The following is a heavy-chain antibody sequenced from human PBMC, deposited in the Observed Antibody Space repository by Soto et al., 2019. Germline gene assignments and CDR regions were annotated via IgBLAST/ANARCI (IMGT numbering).Heavy chain of an antibody. J-gene: IGHJ5*02. D-gene: IGHD1-1*01. CDR3: ARGTGTSSFDL. V-gene: IGHV1-2*02. CDR2: INSKTSDT. CDR1: GYTFSAHY. Sequence: ASVKVSCKASGYTFSAHYMHWVRQAPGQGLEWMGWINSKTSDTKYARDFQGSVTMTRDTSINTAYMELRSQTSDDTAIYYCARGTGTSSFDLWGQGTLVTVSS.